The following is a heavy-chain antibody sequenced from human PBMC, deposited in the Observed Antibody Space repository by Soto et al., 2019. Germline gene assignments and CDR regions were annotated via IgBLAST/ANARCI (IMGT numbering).Heavy chain of an antibody. V-gene: IGHV4-30-4*08. D-gene: IGHD3-22*01. J-gene: IGHJ4*02. CDR2: IYYDGTT. CDR1: GVSISSSAYY. CDR3: ARGYYESSDYFVGSPIFDY. Sequence: SSTLSLTCTFSGVSISSSAYYWSWILQHPGKVLEWIGYIYYDGTTYHNPSLKSRVNISVETSKNQFSLKLTSVTAADTAVYYCARGYYESSDYFVGSPIFDYWGQGSLVTVSS.